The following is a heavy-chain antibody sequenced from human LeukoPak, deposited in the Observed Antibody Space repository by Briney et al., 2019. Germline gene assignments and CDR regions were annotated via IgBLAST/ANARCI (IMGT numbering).Heavy chain of an antibody. V-gene: IGHV3-7*03. J-gene: IGHJ6*02. Sequence: GGSLGLSCAASGFTFSSYWMNWARQAPGKGLEWVASINHNGNVNYYVDSVKGRFTISRDNAKNSLYLQMSNLRAEDTAVYFCARGGGLDVWGQGATVTISS. CDR3: ARGGGLDV. CDR1: GFTFSSYW. D-gene: IGHD3-16*01. CDR2: INHNGNVN.